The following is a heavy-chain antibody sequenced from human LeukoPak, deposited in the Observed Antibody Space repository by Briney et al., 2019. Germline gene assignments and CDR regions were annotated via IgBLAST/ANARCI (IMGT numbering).Heavy chain of an antibody. CDR1: GYTFTGYY. V-gene: IGHV1-2*06. J-gene: IGHJ4*02. Sequence: VKVSCKASGYTFTGYYMHWVRQAPGQGLEWMGRINPNSGGTNYAQKFQGRVTMTRDTSISTAYMELSRLRSDDAAVYYCARVNGVVRGVNDYWGQGTLVTVSS. CDR3: ARVNGVVRGVNDY. D-gene: IGHD3-10*01. CDR2: INPNSGGT.